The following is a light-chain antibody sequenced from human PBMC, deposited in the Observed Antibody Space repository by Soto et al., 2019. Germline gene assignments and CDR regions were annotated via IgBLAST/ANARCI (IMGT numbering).Light chain of an antibody. V-gene: IGKV4-1*01. J-gene: IGKJ4*01. CDR1: RSVLKSSNNKNY. Sequence: DIVMTQSPDSLAVSVAERSTINLRSSRSVLKSSNNKNYLAWYQQKPGQPPKLLMYWASTRESGVPDRFSGRGSGTDFTLTISSLRADDVAVYYCQQYLDPLHTFGGGTKVDI. CDR2: WAS. CDR3: QQYLDPLHT.